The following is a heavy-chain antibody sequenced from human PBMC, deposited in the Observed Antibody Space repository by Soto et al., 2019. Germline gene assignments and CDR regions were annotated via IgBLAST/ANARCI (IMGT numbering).Heavy chain of an antibody. CDR3: ARDLSIAARPAWFDP. D-gene: IGHD6-6*01. V-gene: IGHV1-46*01. J-gene: IGHJ5*02. CDR1: GYTFTSYY. Sequence: ASVKVSCKASGYTFTSYYMHWVRQAPGQGLEWMGIINPSGGSTSYAQKFQGRVTMTRDTSTSTVYMELSSLRSEDTAVYYCARDLSIAARPAWFDPWGQRTLVTVSS. CDR2: INPSGGST.